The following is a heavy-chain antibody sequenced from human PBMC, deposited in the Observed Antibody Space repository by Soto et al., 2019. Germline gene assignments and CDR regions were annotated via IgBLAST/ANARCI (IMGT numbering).Heavy chain of an antibody. CDR3: ARTVLGPDILADQFVDYYYYMDV. Sequence: SETLSLTCTVSGGSISSSSYYWGWIRQPPGKGLEWIGSIYYSGSTYYNPSLKSRVTISVDTSKKQFSLKLKSVTAADTALYYCARTVLGPDILADQFVDYYYYMDVWGQGTTVTVSS. CDR1: GGSISSSSYY. J-gene: IGHJ6*03. CDR2: IYYSGST. D-gene: IGHD3-9*01. V-gene: IGHV4-39*01.